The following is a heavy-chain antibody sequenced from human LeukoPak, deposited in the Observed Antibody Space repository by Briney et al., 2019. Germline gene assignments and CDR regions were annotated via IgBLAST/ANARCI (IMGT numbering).Heavy chain of an antibody. V-gene: IGHV4-61*02. CDR2: IYASGST. CDR1: GGSISSNNYY. Sequence: SETLSLTCTVSGGSISSNNYYWSWIRQPAGKGLEWIGRIYASGSTNYNPSLKSRVTMSVDTSKNQFSLKLSSVTAADTAVYYCARGIESYGDYGYWGQGILVTVSS. CDR3: ARGIESYGDYGY. D-gene: IGHD4-17*01. J-gene: IGHJ4*02.